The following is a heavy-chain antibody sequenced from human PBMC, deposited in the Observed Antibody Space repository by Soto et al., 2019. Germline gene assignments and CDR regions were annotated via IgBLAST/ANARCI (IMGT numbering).Heavy chain of an antibody. V-gene: IGHV4-61*08. J-gene: IGHJ6*03. CDR2: IYYSGST. CDR1: GGSISSGARY. Sequence: ALETLSLTCTVSGGSISSGARYWTWVRQHPGKGLEWIGYIYYSGSTNYNPSLKSRVIISLDTSKNQFSLKLSSVTAADTAVYYCARVSDYYYYMDVWGKGTTVTVSS. CDR3: ARVSDYYYYMDV.